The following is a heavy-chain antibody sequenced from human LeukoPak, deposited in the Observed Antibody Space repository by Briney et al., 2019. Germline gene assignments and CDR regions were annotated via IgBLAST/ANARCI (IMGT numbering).Heavy chain of an antibody. CDR1: GGSISSGGYY. Sequence: SETLSLTCTVSGGSISSGGYYWSWIRQPPGKGLEWIGYIYHSGSTYYNPSLKSRVTISVDRSKNQFSLKLSSVTAADTAVYYCARVFSPDAFDIWGQGTMVTVSS. CDR2: IYHSGST. V-gene: IGHV4-30-2*01. CDR3: ARVFSPDAFDI. J-gene: IGHJ3*02.